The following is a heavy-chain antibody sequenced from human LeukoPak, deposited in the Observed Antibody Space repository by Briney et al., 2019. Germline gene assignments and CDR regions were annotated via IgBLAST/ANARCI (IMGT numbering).Heavy chain of an antibody. D-gene: IGHD3-22*01. CDR1: GGSISSSSYY. J-gene: IGHJ4*02. Sequence: ETLSLTCTVSGGSISSSSYYWGWIRQPPGKGLEWIGSIYYSGSTYYNPSLKSRVTISVDTSKNQFSLKLSSVTAADTAVYYCARDIPLYDSGPEMYYFDYWGQGTLVTVSS. V-gene: IGHV4-39*07. CDR2: IYYSGST. CDR3: ARDIPLYDSGPEMYYFDY.